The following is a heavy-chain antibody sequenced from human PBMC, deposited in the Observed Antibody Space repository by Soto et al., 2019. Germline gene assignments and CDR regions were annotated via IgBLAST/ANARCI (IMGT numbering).Heavy chain of an antibody. CDR1: GFNFMNYA. CDR2: ISGSGGST. CDR3: VKDGAIMGFGYFDD. D-gene: IGHD3-10*01. V-gene: IGHV3-23*01. Sequence: GGSLRLSCAASGFNFMNYAMSWVRQAPGKGPEWVSGISGSGGSTQYADSVKGRFTIYRDNSKNTLYLQMNSLRAGDTALYYCVKDGAIMGFGYFDDWGQGTLVTVSS. J-gene: IGHJ4*02.